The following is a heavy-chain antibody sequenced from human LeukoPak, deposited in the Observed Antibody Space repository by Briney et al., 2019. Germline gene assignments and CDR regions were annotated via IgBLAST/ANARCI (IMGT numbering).Heavy chain of an antibody. CDR2: ISAYNGNT. J-gene: IGHJ6*04. Sequence: ASVKVSCTASGYTFTSYGISWVRQAPGQGLEWMGWISAYNGNTNYAQKLQGRVTMTTDTSTSTAYMELRSLRSDDTAVYYCARDGHLVVVPAAGTNYYYYGMDVWGKGTTVTVSS. CDR1: GYTFTSYG. CDR3: ARDGHLVVVPAAGTNYYYYGMDV. V-gene: IGHV1-18*04. D-gene: IGHD2-2*01.